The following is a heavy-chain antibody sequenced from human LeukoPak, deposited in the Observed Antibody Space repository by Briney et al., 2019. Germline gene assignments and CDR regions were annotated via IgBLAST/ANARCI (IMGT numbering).Heavy chain of an antibody. CDR1: GFAFSIYR. Sequence: GGSLRLSCEASGFAFSIYRMNWVRQAPGKGLEWVSYIHLSGTPTHYADPVKGRFSISRDNVKNSLYLQMDNLRAEDTAVYYCARDIMTVYYDFWSGRQAFDIWGQGTMVTVST. J-gene: IGHJ3*02. D-gene: IGHD3-3*01. CDR3: ARDIMTVYYDFWSGRQAFDI. CDR2: IHLSGTPT. V-gene: IGHV3-48*04.